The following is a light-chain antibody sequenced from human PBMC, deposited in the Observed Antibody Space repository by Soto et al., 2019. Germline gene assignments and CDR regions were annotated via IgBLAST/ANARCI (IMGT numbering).Light chain of an antibody. V-gene: IGKV1-5*03. CDR1: QSITNW. CDR3: QPFNGFSNA. J-gene: IGKJ2*01. Sequence: DIQMTQSPSTLSTSVGDRVTITCRASQSITNWLAWYHQKPGKAPNLLINKAASLERGVPSRFSCSGCGTELTPPISSLQPDDFATYYCQPFNGFSNAFGQGTKLEIK. CDR2: KAA.